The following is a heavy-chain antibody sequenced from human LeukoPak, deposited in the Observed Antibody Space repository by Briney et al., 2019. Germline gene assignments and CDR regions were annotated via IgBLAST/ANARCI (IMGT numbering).Heavy chain of an antibody. Sequence: PSETLSLTCAVYGGSFSGYYWSWIRQPPGKGLEWIGEINHSGSTNYNPSLKSRVTISVDTSKNQFSLKLSSVTAVDTAVYYCASPRDDSSGYYYYFDYWGQGTLVTVSS. CDR3: ASPRDDSSGYYYYFDY. D-gene: IGHD3-22*01. J-gene: IGHJ4*02. V-gene: IGHV4-34*01. CDR1: GGSFSGYY. CDR2: INHSGST.